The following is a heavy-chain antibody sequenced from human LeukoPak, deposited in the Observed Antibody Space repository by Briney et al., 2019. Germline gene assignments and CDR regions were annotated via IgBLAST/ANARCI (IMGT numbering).Heavy chain of an antibody. D-gene: IGHD1-26*01. J-gene: IGHJ3*02. Sequence: ASVKVSCKASGYTFTSYGISWVRQAPGQGLEWMGWFSAYNGNTNYAQKLQGRVTMTTDTSTSTAYMELRSLRSDDTAVYYCARDFLSGRYYRGAFDIWGQGTMVTVSS. CDR1: GYTFTSYG. CDR2: FSAYNGNT. V-gene: IGHV1-18*01. CDR3: ARDFLSGRYYRGAFDI.